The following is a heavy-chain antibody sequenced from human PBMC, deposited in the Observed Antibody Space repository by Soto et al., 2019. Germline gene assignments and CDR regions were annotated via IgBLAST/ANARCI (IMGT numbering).Heavy chain of an antibody. D-gene: IGHD1-26*01. CDR2: ITPFSGDV. V-gene: IGHV1-45*02. Sequence: ASVKVSCKALGNTFTYRYLHWVRQSPGQALEWMGWITPFSGDVHYAQKFQERVTITRDRSINTAYMQMSSLRSEDTAMYFCAGGGAGSGPFTWELPDYWGQGTLVTVSS. J-gene: IGHJ4*02. CDR3: AGGGAGSGPFTWELPDY. CDR1: GNTFTYRY.